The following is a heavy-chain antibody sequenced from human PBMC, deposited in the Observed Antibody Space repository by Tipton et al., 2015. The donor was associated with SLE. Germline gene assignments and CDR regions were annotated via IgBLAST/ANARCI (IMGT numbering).Heavy chain of an antibody. J-gene: IGHJ2*01. V-gene: IGHV4-59*08. CDR2: IYYSGST. CDR3: ARRLHWYFDL. CDR1: GGSISDSY. Sequence: LSCTVSGGSISDSYWSWIRQPPGKGMEWIGDIYYSGSTNYNPSLKSRVTISVDTSKNQFSLKLSSVTAADTAMYYCARRLHWYFDLWGRGTLVTVSS. D-gene: IGHD3-16*01.